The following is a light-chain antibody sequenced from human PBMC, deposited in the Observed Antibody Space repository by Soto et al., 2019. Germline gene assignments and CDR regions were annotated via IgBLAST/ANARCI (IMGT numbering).Light chain of an antibody. CDR1: SSDVGSYKL. J-gene: IGLJ2*01. CDR3: WSYAISSTLV. CDR2: EGS. V-gene: IGLV2-23*01. Sequence: QSALTQPASVSGSPGQSITISCTGTSSDVGSYKLVSWYQQHPGKAPKLTIYEGSKRPSGVSNRFSGSKSGNTASLTISGLQAEDEADYYCWSYAISSTLVFGVGTKLTVL.